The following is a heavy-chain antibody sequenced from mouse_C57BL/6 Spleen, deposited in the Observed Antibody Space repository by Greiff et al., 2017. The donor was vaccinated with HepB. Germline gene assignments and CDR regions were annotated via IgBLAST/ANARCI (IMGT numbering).Heavy chain of an antibody. CDR3: ARCTVVEEAWFAY. CDR1: GFTFSDYG. V-gene: IGHV5-17*01. Sequence: EVKLVESGGGLVKPGGSLKLSCAASGFTFSDYGMHWVRQAPEKGLEWVAYISSGSSTIYYADTVKGRFTISRDNAKNTLFLQMTSLRSEDTAMYYCARCTVVEEAWFAYWGQGTLVTVSA. J-gene: IGHJ3*01. D-gene: IGHD1-1*01. CDR2: ISSGSSTI.